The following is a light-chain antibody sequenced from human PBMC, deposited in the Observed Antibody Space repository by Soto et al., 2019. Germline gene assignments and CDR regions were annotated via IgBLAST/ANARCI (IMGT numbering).Light chain of an antibody. Sequence: AVVTEAASVSGYPGQSITISCTGTSSDVGNYKYVSWYQQHPGKAPKLMIYEVSNRPSGVSNRFSGSKSGNTASLTISGLQAEDETDYYCFSYTSSGTYVFGTGTNVTVL. CDR2: EVS. CDR3: FSYTSSGTYV. CDR1: SSDVGNYKY. J-gene: IGLJ1*01. V-gene: IGLV2-14*01.